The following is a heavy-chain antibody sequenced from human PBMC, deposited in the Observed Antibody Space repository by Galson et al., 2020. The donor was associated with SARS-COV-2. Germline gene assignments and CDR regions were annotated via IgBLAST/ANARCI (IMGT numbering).Heavy chain of an antibody. V-gene: IGHV3-21*01. J-gene: IGHJ4*02. D-gene: IGHD2-8*01. Sequence: KIGESLKISCAASGFSFSSYTMTWVRQAPGKGLEWVSSIRTSSSYIYSADSVKGRFTISIDNAKNSLYLQMNSLRAEDTAVYYCARDNPALMAFDYWGQGTLVTVSS. CDR3: ARDNPALMAFDY. CDR2: IRTSSSYI. CDR1: GFSFSSYT.